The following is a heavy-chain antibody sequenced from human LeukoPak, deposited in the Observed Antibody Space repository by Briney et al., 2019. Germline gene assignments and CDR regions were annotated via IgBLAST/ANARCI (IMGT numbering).Heavy chain of an antibody. Sequence: RGSLRLSCAASGFTFSSYWMHWLRQAPGKGLVWVSRINSDGSSTSYADSVKGRFTISRDNAKNTLYLQMNSLRAEDTAVYYCARGTTVVTPVSWFDPWGQGTLVTVSS. D-gene: IGHD4-23*01. CDR1: GFTFSSYW. CDR2: INSDGSST. J-gene: IGHJ5*02. CDR3: ARGTTVVTPVSWFDP. V-gene: IGHV3-74*01.